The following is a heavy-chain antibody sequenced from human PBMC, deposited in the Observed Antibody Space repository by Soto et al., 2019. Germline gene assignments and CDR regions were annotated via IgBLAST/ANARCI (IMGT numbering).Heavy chain of an antibody. Sequence: QVQLVQSGAEVKKPGSSVKVSCTASGGTFSSYAISWVRQAPGQGLEWMGGIIPIFGTANYAQKFQGRVTITADESTSTAYMELSSLRSEDTAVYYCARKGGAAAGTDYYYGMDVWGQGTTVTVSS. D-gene: IGHD6-13*01. CDR2: IIPIFGTA. J-gene: IGHJ6*02. CDR1: GGTFSSYA. CDR3: ARKGGAAAGTDYYYGMDV. V-gene: IGHV1-69*01.